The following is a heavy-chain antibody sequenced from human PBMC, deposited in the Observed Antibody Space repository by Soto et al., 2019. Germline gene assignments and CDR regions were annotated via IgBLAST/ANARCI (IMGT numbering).Heavy chain of an antibody. CDR3: ARDKRHDFWSGYSLPYGMDV. V-gene: IGHV4-30-4*01. D-gene: IGHD3-3*01. CDR2: IYYSGST. Sequence: LSLTCTVSGGSISSGDYYWSWIRQPPGKGLEWIGYIYYSGSTYYNPSLKSRVTISVDTSKNQFSLKLSSVTAADTAVYYCARDKRHDFWSGYSLPYGMDVWGQGTTVTVSS. CDR1: GGSISSGDYY. J-gene: IGHJ6*02.